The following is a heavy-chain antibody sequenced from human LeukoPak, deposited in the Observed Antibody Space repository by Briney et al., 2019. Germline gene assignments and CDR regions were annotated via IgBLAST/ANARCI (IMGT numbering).Heavy chain of an antibody. D-gene: IGHD5-12*01. V-gene: IGHV4-39*07. Sequence: PSETLSLTCTVSGGSISSSSYYWGWIRQPPGKGLEWIGSIYYSGSTYYNPSLKSRVTISVDTSKNQFSLKLSSVTAADTAVYYCARVLKGGSWYFDLWGRGTLVTVSS. CDR3: ARVLKGGSWYFDL. CDR1: GGSISSSSYY. CDR2: IYYSGST. J-gene: IGHJ2*01.